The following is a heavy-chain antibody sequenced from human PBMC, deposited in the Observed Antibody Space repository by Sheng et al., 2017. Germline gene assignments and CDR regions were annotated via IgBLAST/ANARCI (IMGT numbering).Heavy chain of an antibody. Sequence: EVQLVESGGGLVQPGGSLRLSCAASGFTFSSYSMNWVRQAPGKGLEWVSYISSSSSTIYYADSVKGRFTISRDNAKNSLYLQMNSLRAEDTAVYYCARDWIPPPSDGTGTSYLRPPGRCDS. D-gene: IGHD1-1*01. J-gene: IGHJ5*01. CDR2: ISSSSSTI. CDR3: ARDWIPPPSDGTGTSYLRPPGRCDS. CDR1: GFTFSSYS. V-gene: IGHV3-48*01.